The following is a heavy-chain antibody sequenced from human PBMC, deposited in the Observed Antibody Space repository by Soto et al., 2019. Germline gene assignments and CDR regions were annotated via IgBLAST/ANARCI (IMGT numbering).Heavy chain of an antibody. Sequence: SVKVSCKASGGTFSSYAISWVRQAPGQGLEWMGGIIPIFGTANYAQKFQGRVTITADKSTSTAYMELSSLRSEDTAVYYCAGDYGGNSWDNWFDPWGQGTLVTVSS. V-gene: IGHV1-69*06. CDR1: GGTFSSYA. CDR2: IIPIFGTA. CDR3: AGDYGGNSWDNWFDP. D-gene: IGHD4-17*01. J-gene: IGHJ5*02.